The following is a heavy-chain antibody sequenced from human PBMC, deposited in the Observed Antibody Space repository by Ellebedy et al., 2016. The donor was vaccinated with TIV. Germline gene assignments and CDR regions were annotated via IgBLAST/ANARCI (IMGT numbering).Heavy chain of an antibody. CDR3: AKTPGVSLRFDF. Sequence: GGSLRLSXAASGFTFTNYAMSWVRQAPGKGLECVSGISSNGGSTYYADSVKGRFTISRDNSKNTLYLQMNSLRVEDTAVYYCAKTPGVSLRFDFWGQGTQVTVSS. J-gene: IGHJ4*02. D-gene: IGHD1-14*01. CDR1: GFTFTNYA. CDR2: ISSNGGST. V-gene: IGHV3-23*01.